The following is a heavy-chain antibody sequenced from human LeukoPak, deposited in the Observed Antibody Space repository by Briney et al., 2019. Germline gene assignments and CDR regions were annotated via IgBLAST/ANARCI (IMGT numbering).Heavy chain of an antibody. Sequence: GGSLRLSRATSGFNFDRYTIHWVRQAPGKGLEWVSLAGWAGGTTFYSDSVRGRFTISRDSGRKSVYLQMNSLTTDDTAFYFCAKELDTMFFDYWGQGALVTVSS. CDR2: AGWAGGTT. CDR1: GFNFDRYT. CDR3: AKELDTMFFDY. V-gene: IGHV3-43*01. J-gene: IGHJ4*02. D-gene: IGHD3-10*02.